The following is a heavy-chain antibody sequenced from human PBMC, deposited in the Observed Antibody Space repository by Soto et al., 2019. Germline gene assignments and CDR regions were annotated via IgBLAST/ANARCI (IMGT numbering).Heavy chain of an antibody. CDR3: ARECARGAFDT. V-gene: IGHV1-18*04. J-gene: IGHJ3*02. CDR1: DDMFSSHS. Sequence: GAGLPFPRTQSDDMFSSHSNSRPCLGPAQGLEWMGWISACNGNTNYAQKLQGRVTMTTDTSTSTAYMELRSLRSDDTAVYYCARECARGAFDTWGQGTMVTVSS. CDR2: ISACNGNT.